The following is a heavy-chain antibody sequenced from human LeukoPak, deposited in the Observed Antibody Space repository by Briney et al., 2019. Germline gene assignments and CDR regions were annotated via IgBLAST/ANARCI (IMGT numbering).Heavy chain of an antibody. Sequence: PGGSLRLSCAASGFTFRRYAMSWVRQAPGKGLEWLAVIWYDGSNKYYADSVKGRFTISRDNSKNTLYLQMNSLRAEDTAVYYCARPIAAAGTLLMAFDIWGQGTMVTVSS. J-gene: IGHJ3*02. CDR1: GFTFRRYA. CDR3: ARPIAAAGTLLMAFDI. D-gene: IGHD6-13*01. CDR2: IWYDGSNK. V-gene: IGHV3-33*08.